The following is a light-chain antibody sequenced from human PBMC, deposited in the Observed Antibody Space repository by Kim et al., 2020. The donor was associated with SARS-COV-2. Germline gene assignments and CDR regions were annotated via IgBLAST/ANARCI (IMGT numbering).Light chain of an antibody. CDR3: QTWGTGV. CDR2: LNSDGNH. J-gene: IGLJ3*02. CDR1: SGHSSDA. Sequence: LGAPVKPTCTLSSGHSSDAIAWQQQQPEKGPRYVMKLNSDGNHSKGDGIPDRFSVSSSGAERYLTISSLQSEDEADYYCQTWGTGVFGGGTQLTVL. V-gene: IGLV4-69*01.